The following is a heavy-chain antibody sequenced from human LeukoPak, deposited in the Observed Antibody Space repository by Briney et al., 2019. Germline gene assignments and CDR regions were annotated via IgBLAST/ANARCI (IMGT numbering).Heavy chain of an antibody. V-gene: IGHV3-7*02. Sequence: GGSLRLSCAASGFSLSNFWMSWVRQAPGKGLEWVANIKPDGTEQYYVDSVKGRFTISRDNAKNSLYLQMNSLRDADTAVYYCVKVTRVGATTVGAFDIWGQGTMVTVSS. CDR3: VKVTRVGATTVGAFDI. CDR2: IKPDGTEQ. J-gene: IGHJ3*02. CDR1: GFSLSNFW. D-gene: IGHD1-26*01.